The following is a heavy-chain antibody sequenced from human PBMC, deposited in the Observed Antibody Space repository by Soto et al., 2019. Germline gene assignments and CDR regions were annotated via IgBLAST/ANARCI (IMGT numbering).Heavy chain of an antibody. Sequence: SETLALTCTVSGGSISNYYWNWIRQSPGKGLEWIGYIYSSGSTHYNPSLQNRVTISIDTSKNQVSLKVNSVTAADTAVYYCARDHPHSYGVYYFDYWGQGTPVTVSS. V-gene: IGHV4-59*01. CDR3: ARDHPHSYGVYYFDY. D-gene: IGHD5-18*01. CDR1: GGSISNYY. CDR2: IYSSGST. J-gene: IGHJ4*02.